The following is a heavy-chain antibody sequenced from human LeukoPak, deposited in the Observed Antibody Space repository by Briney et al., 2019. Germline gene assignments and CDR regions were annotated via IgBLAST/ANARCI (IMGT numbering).Heavy chain of an antibody. CDR3: AKVLVGSGGRVSSSRFDY. J-gene: IGHJ4*02. D-gene: IGHD6-6*01. Sequence: GGSLRLSCAASGFTFSSYAMSWVRQAPGKGLEWVSAISGSGGSTYYADSVKGRFTISRDNSKNTLYLQMNSLRAEDTAVYYCAKVLVGSGGRVSSSRFDYWGQGTLVTVSS. V-gene: IGHV3-23*01. CDR1: GFTFSSYA. CDR2: ISGSGGST.